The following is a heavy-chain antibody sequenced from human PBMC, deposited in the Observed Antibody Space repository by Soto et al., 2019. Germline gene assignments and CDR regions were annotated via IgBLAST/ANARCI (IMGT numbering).Heavy chain of an antibody. CDR2: IWYDGSNK. V-gene: IGHV3-33*01. D-gene: IGHD3-10*01. Sequence: GSLRLSCVASGFTFSSYGMHWVRQAPGKGLEWVAVIWYDGSNKYYADSVKGRFTISRDNSKNTLYLQMNSLRAEDTAVYYCARDDGSGSYYSFDYWGQGTLVTVSS. J-gene: IGHJ4*02. CDR1: GFTFSSYG. CDR3: ARDDGSGSYYSFDY.